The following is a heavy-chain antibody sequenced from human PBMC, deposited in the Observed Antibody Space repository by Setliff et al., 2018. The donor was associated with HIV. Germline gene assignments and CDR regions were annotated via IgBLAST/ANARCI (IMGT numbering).Heavy chain of an antibody. D-gene: IGHD3-3*01. J-gene: IGHJ4*02. CDR2: ISQSGSS. CDR3: VRGANFYTPRKRIFDH. V-gene: IGHV4-34*01. Sequence: SETLSLTCAVYGESFSPYYWNWIRQSPGKGLEWIGEISQSGSSNYSPSLESRLTISVHTSKNQVSLKLNSVTAAGSAVYYCVRGANFYTPRKRIFDHWGQGVLVTVSS. CDR1: GESFSPYY.